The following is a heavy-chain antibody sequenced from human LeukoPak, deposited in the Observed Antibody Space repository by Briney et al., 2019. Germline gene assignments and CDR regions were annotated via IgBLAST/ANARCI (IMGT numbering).Heavy chain of an antibody. CDR1: GFTFSSYG. V-gene: IGHV3-30*02. D-gene: IGHD6-13*01. Sequence: TGGSLRLSCAASGFTFSSYGMHWVRQAPGKGLEWVAFIRYDGSNKYYADSVKGRFTISRDNSKNTLYLQMNSLRTEDTALYYCAKGNPGMAAGGIGYWGQGTLVTVSS. J-gene: IGHJ4*02. CDR2: IRYDGSNK. CDR3: AKGNPGMAAGGIGY.